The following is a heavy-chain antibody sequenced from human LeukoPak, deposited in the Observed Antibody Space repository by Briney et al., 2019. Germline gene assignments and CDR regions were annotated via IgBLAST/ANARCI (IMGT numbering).Heavy chain of an antibody. D-gene: IGHD2-2*01. V-gene: IGHV1-18*01. CDR1: GYTFTSYG. CDR3: ARQDIVVVPAAIGAFDI. J-gene: IGHJ3*02. Sequence: ASVKVSCKASGYTFTSYGISWVRQAPGQGLEWMGWISTYNGNTNYAQKFQGRVTITTDESTSTAYMELSSLRSEDTAVYYCARQDIVVVPAAIGAFDIWGQGTMVTVSS. CDR2: ISTYNGNT.